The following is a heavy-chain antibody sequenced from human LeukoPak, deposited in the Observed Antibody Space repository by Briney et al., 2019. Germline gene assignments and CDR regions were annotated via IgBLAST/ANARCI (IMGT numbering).Heavy chain of an antibody. J-gene: IGHJ4*02. CDR2: INHSGST. V-gene: IGHV4-34*01. Sequence: SETLSLTCAVYGGSFSGYYWSWIRQPPGKGLEWIGEINHSGSTNYNPSLKSRVTISVDTSKNQFSLKLSSVTAADTAVYYCARGRSRFGELLSPFVDYWGQGTLVTVSS. D-gene: IGHD3-10*01. CDR1: GGSFSGYY. CDR3: ARGRSRFGELLSPFVDY.